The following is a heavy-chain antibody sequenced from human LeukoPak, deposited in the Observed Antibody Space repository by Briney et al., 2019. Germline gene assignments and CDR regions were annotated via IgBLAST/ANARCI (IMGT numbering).Heavy chain of an antibody. CDR2: IWYDGNNQ. CDR3: AKAGGLIASAGIDD. D-gene: IGHD6-13*01. CDR1: GFTFSSYA. J-gene: IGHJ4*02. Sequence: PGRSLRLSCAASGFTFSSYATHWVRQAPGKGLEWVSAIWYDGNNQYYADSVKGRFTISRDNSKNTLYLQMDSLRAEDTAVYYCAKAGGLIASAGIDDWVQGTLVTVSS. V-gene: IGHV3-33*06.